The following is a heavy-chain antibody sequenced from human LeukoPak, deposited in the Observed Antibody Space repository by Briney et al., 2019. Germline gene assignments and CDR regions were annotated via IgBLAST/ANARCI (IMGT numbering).Heavy chain of an antibody. CDR2: IYHSGST. Sequence: SETLSLTCIVSGGSISSHYWSWIRQPPGKGLEWIGYIYHSGSTKYNPSLKSRVTISIDKSKNQFSLKLSSVTTADTAIYFCARAGAWQIDPWGQGTLVTVSS. D-gene: IGHD3-10*01. V-gene: IGHV4-59*11. CDR1: GGSISSHY. J-gene: IGHJ5*02. CDR3: ARAGAWQIDP.